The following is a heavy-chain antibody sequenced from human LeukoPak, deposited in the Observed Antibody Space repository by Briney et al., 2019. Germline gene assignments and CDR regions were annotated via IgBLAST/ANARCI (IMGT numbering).Heavy chain of an antibody. Sequence: KPSETLSLTCTVSGGSISSYYWSWIRQPPGKGLEWIGYIYYSGSTNYNPSLKSRVTISVDTSKNQFSLKLSSVTAADTAVYYCAGSPERLRYFDWSSYYYYGMDVWGKGTTVTVSS. J-gene: IGHJ6*04. CDR1: GGSISSYY. CDR2: IYYSGST. CDR3: AGSPERLRYFDWSSYYYYGMDV. V-gene: IGHV4-59*01. D-gene: IGHD3-9*01.